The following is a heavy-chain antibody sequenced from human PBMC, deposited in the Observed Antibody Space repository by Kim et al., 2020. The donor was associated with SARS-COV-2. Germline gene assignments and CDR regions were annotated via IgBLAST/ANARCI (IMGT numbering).Heavy chain of an antibody. V-gene: IGHV6-1*01. J-gene: IGHJ4*02. CDR3: ARVLPAAMMVFDY. Sequence: YAVSVKSRITINPDTSKNQFSLQLNSVTPEDTAVYYCARVLPAAMMVFDYWGQGTLVTVSS. D-gene: IGHD2-2*01.